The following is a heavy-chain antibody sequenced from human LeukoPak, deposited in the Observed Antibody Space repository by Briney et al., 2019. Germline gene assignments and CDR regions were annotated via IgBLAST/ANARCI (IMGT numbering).Heavy chain of an antibody. D-gene: IGHD2-21*01. V-gene: IGHV1-58*01. CDR2: IVVGSGNT. J-gene: IGHJ4*02. Sequence: SVKLSYNASGFTFTKSAVHWVRQARGQRLEWIGWIVVGSGNTNYAQKFQERVTITRDMSTSTAYMELSSLRSEDTAVHYCAAVGAYCGGDCSFDYWGQGTLVNVSS. CDR3: AAVGAYCGGDCSFDY. CDR1: GFTFTKSA.